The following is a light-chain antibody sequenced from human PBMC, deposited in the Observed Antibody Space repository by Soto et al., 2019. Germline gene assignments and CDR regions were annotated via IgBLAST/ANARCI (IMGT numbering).Light chain of an antibody. V-gene: IGKV1-5*01. CDR1: QSISSW. Sequence: DLQMTQSPSTLSASVGDRVTITCRASQSISSWLAWYQQKPGKAPKLLIYDASSLENGVPSRFSGSGSGTEFTLTISSLQRDDFATYYCQQYNSYWTLGQGTKVDIK. CDR2: DAS. CDR3: QQYNSYWT. J-gene: IGKJ1*01.